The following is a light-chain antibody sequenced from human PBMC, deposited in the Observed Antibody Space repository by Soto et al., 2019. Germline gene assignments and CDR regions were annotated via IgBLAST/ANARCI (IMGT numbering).Light chain of an antibody. CDR3: SSYTSSSTLV. Sequence: QSALTQPVSVSGSPGQSITISCTGTSSDVGYYNYVSWYQQNPGKAPKLMIYDVSNRPSGVSNRFSGSKSGNTASLTISGLQAEDEADYYCSSYTSSSTLVFGGGTKLTVL. CDR1: SSDVGYYNY. CDR2: DVS. V-gene: IGLV2-14*01. J-gene: IGLJ2*01.